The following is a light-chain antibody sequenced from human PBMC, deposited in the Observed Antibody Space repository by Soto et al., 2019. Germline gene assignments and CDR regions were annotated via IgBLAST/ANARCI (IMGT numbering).Light chain of an antibody. CDR3: QQYFNWWT. V-gene: IGKV3-15*01. CDR2: GAS. CDR1: QNIGSN. Sequence: EIVMAQSPATLSVSPGETARLSCRASQNIGSNLAWYQQRPGQAPRLLIYGASSRVTGIPARFSGSGSGTDFTLTISSLQSEDFAVYHCQQYFNWWTFGQGTKVDIK. J-gene: IGKJ1*01.